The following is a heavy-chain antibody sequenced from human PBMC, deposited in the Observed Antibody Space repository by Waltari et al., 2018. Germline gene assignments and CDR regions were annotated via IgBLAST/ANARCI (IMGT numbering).Heavy chain of an antibody. V-gene: IGHV1-18*01. CDR1: GYTFSSYG. J-gene: IGHJ3*02. Sequence: QVQLVQSGAEVKKPGASVKVSCKASGYTFSSYGLNWVRQAPGQGLEWMGCINAYSGKTWFSQILQGRVTMTTDTSTSTAYMELRSLTSDDTAVYYCAGSGYYGDYHAFDIWGQGTMVTVSS. CDR2: INAYSGKT. D-gene: IGHD4-17*01. CDR3: AGSGYYGDYHAFDI.